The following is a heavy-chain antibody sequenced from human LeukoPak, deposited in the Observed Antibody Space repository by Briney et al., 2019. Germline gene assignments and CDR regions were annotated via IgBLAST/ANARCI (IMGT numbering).Heavy chain of an antibody. Sequence: SVKVSCKASGCSFSSYAISWVRQAPRQGLEWMGGIIPFFGTANYAQKFQGRVTITADESTSTAYMELSSLRSEDTAVYDCAVLRDIVVVVAATRDDAFDIWGQGTMVTVSS. CDR3: AVLRDIVVVVAATRDDAFDI. V-gene: IGHV1-69*01. CDR1: GCSFSSYA. J-gene: IGHJ3*02. D-gene: IGHD2-15*01. CDR2: IIPFFGTA.